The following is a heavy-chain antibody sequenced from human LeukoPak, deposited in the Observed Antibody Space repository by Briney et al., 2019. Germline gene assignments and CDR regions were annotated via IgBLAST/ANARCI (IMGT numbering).Heavy chain of an antibody. CDR3: ASLFSTTVYAFGI. J-gene: IGHJ3*02. CDR1: GGSISSSSYY. CDR2: IYYSGST. D-gene: IGHD4-17*01. Sequence: PSETLSLTCTISGGSISSSSYYWGWIRQPPGKGLEWIGSIYYSGSTYYNPSLKSRVTISVDTSKNQFSLKLSSVTAADTAVYYSASLFSTTVYAFGIWGQGTMVTVSS. V-gene: IGHV4-39*01.